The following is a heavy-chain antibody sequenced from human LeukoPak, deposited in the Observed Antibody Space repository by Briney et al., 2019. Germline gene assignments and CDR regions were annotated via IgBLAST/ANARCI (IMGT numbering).Heavy chain of an antibody. V-gene: IGHV1-8*01. Sequence: ASVRVSCKASGYTFTSYDISWVRQAPGQGLEWMGWMNPNSGDTGYAQQMKGRVTMTRNTSISTAYMELSSLRSEDTAVYYCARRVKQLWYFDLWGRGTQVTVSS. CDR1: GYTFTSYD. D-gene: IGHD6-13*01. J-gene: IGHJ2*01. CDR3: ARRVKQLWYFDL. CDR2: MNPNSGDT.